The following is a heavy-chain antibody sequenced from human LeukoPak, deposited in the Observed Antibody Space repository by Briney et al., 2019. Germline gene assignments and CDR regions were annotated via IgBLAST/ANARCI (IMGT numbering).Heavy chain of an antibody. CDR3: ARATSSSSSSDY. J-gene: IGHJ4*02. CDR1: GFTFSSYA. CDR2: TSSSGGST. D-gene: IGHD6-6*01. V-gene: IGHV3-23*01. Sequence: PGGSLRLSCAASGFTFSSYAMTWVRQAPGKGLEWVSSTSSSGGSTYYADSVRGRFTISRDNSKNTLYLQMNSLRAEDTAVYYCARATSSSSSSDYWGQGTLVTVSS.